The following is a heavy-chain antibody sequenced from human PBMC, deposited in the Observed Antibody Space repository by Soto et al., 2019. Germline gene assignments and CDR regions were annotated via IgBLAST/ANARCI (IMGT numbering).Heavy chain of an antibody. J-gene: IGHJ4*02. Sequence: PGGSLRLSCAASGFTFSSYAMSWVRQAPGKGLEWVSAISGSGGSTYYADSVKGRFTISRDNSKNTLYLQMNSLRAEDTAVYYCAKFERYFDWLSPLFDYWGQGTLVTVSS. CDR1: GFTFSSYA. CDR2: ISGSGGST. D-gene: IGHD3-9*01. CDR3: AKFERYFDWLSPLFDY. V-gene: IGHV3-23*01.